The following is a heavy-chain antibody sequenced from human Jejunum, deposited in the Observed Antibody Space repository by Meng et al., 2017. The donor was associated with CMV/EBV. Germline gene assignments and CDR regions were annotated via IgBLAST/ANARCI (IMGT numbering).Heavy chain of an antibody. CDR1: GGSVNNYY. V-gene: IGHV4-4*07. J-gene: IGHJ4*02. Sequence: QGQRQGAGPGLLKPSETLSLTVTGSGGSVNNYYWSWNRQSAGKGLEWIGRFYSSDTYNYHPSLDSRVTMSLDTSKNQFSLNLRSVTAADTATYYCARGPGASTREGFDYWGLGTLVTVSS. CDR2: FYSSDTY. CDR3: ARGPGASTREGFDY. D-gene: IGHD1-26*01.